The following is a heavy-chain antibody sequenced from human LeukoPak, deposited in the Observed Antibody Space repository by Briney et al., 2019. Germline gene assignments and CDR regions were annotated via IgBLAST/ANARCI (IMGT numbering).Heavy chain of an antibody. J-gene: IGHJ4*02. Sequence: PGGSLRLSCAASGFTFSSYAMSWVRQAPGKGLEWVSAISGGGGSTYYADSVKGRFTISRDNSKNTLYLQMNSLRAEDTAVYYCAKDRGDGSGSRPFFDYWGQGTLVTVSS. V-gene: IGHV3-23*01. CDR2: ISGGGGST. CDR1: GFTFSSYA. D-gene: IGHD3-10*01. CDR3: AKDRGDGSGSRPFFDY.